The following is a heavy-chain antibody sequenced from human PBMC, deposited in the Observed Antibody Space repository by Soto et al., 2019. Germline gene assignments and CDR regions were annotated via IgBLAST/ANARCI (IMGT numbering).Heavy chain of an antibody. CDR3: ASGGGSYYGYYYYSGLDV. Sequence: QVQLVQSGAEVKKPGASVKVSCKASGYTFTSYGISWVRQAARQGLEWRGWISAYNGNTNYAQKLQGRVTMTTDTSTSTAYMEPRSLRSDDTAVYYCASGGGSYYGYYYYSGLDVWGQGTTVTVSS. CDR2: ISAYNGNT. D-gene: IGHD1-26*01. CDR1: GYTFTSYG. V-gene: IGHV1-18*01. J-gene: IGHJ6*02.